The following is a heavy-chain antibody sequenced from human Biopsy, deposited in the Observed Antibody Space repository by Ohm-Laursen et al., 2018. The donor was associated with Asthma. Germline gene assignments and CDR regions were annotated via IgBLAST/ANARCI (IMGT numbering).Heavy chain of an antibody. D-gene: IGHD3-22*01. Sequence: GTLSLTCSVSGGSITSSSYYWGWIRQPPGKGMEWIGSMYHSGSPYYHPSLKSRATISVDTSKNQLSLKMSSVTAADTAVYFCVRHQYSSSWSTFDYWGQGTTATVSS. CDR1: GGSITSSSYY. CDR3: VRHQYSSSWSTFDY. V-gene: IGHV4-39*01. CDR2: MYHSGSP. J-gene: IGHJ4*02.